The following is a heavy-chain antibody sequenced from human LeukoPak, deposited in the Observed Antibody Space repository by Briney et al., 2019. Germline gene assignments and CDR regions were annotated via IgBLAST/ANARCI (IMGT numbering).Heavy chain of an antibody. V-gene: IGHV3-30*18. Sequence: PGGSLRLSCAASGFTFSSYGMHWVRQAPGKGLEWVAVISHDGSSKYFADSVKGRFTISRDNPKNTPDLQMHSLRAEDTAVYYCAKSIRFCSSNSCFAGYYNYGLHVWGQGTTVIVSS. CDR2: ISHDGSSK. CDR3: AKSIRFCSSNSCFAGYYNYGLHV. J-gene: IGHJ6*02. D-gene: IGHD2-2*01. CDR1: GFTFSSYG.